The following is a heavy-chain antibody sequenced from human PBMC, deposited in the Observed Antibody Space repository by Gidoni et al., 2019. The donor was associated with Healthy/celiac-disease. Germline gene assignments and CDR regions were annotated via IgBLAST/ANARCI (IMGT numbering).Heavy chain of an antibody. J-gene: IGHJ6*03. D-gene: IGHD6-6*01. CDR2: IYTSGST. CDR3: ARDSGSSSIYYYYMDV. Sequence: QVQLQESGPGLVKPSQTLPLTCTVPGGSISSGSYYWSWIRQPAGKGLEWIGRIYTSGSTNYNPSLKSRVTISVDTSKNQFSLKLSSVTAADTAVYYCARDSGSSSIYYYYMDVWGKGTTVTVSS. V-gene: IGHV4-61*02. CDR1: GGSISSGSYY.